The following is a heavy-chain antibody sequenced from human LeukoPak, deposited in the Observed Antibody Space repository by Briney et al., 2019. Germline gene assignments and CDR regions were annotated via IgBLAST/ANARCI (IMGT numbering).Heavy chain of an antibody. CDR1: GGSFSGYY. J-gene: IGHJ4*02. D-gene: IGHD1-26*01. CDR2: INHSGST. CDR3: ASVRIVGATRYFDY. V-gene: IGHV4-34*01. Sequence: SETLPLTCAVYGGSFSGYYWSWIRQPPGKGLEWIGEINHSGSTNYNPSLKSRVTISVDTSKNQFSLKLSSVTAADTAVYYCASVRIVGATRYFDYWCQGTLVTVSS.